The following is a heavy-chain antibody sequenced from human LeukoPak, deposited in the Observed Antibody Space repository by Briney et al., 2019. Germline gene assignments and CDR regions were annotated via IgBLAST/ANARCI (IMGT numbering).Heavy chain of an antibody. D-gene: IGHD1-26*01. Sequence: GGSLRLSCAASGFTFEDYGMSWVRQAPGKGLEWVSGINWNGGNTGYADSVEGRFTISRDNAKNSLYLQMNSLRAEDMALYHCARAEIGSRSDDAFDIWGQGTMVTVSS. J-gene: IGHJ3*02. V-gene: IGHV3-20*01. CDR3: ARAEIGSRSDDAFDI. CDR2: INWNGGNT. CDR1: GFTFEDYG.